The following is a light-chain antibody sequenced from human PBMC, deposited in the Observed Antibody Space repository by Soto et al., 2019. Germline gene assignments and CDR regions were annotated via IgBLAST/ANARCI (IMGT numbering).Light chain of an antibody. Sequence: IQMTQSPSTLSASLGDRVTITCRASQTISNWLAWYQHKPGKAPKLLIYKASTLKSGVPSRFSGSGSGTEFTLTISSLQPDDFATYYCQQYSTYPWTFGQGTKVDI. J-gene: IGKJ1*01. V-gene: IGKV1-5*03. CDR3: QQYSTYPWT. CDR1: QTISNW. CDR2: KAS.